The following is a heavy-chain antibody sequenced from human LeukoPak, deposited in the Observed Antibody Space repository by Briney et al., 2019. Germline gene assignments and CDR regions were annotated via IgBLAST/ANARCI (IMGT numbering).Heavy chain of an antibody. J-gene: IGHJ4*02. Sequence: GGSLRLSCAASGFTFSSYWMHWVRQAPGKGLVWVSRINSDGSSTSYADSVKGRFTISRDNAKNSLYLQMNSLRAEDTAVYYCARGLMGGYPRFDHWGQGTLVTVSS. V-gene: IGHV3-74*01. D-gene: IGHD2-8*01. CDR2: INSDGSST. CDR3: ARGLMGGYPRFDH. CDR1: GFTFSSYW.